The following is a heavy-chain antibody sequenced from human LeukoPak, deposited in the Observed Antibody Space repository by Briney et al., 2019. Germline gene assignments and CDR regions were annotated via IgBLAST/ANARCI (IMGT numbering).Heavy chain of an antibody. Sequence: PGRSLRLSCAASGFTFDDYAMHWVRQAPGKGLEWVSGISWNSGSIGYADSVKGRFTISRDNAKNSLYLQMNSLRAEDTALYYCAKDLGGSYRYYYYGMDVWGQGTTVTVSS. CDR3: AKDLGGSYRYYYYGMDV. CDR2: ISWNSGSI. D-gene: IGHD1-26*01. V-gene: IGHV3-9*01. CDR1: GFTFDDYA. J-gene: IGHJ6*02.